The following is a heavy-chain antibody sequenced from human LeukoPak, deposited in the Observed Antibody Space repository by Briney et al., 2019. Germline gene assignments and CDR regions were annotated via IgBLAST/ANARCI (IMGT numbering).Heavy chain of an antibody. CDR2: IYSGGST. J-gene: IGHJ4*02. Sequence: GGSLRLSCAASGFTVSSNYMSWVRQAPGKGLEWVSVIYSGGSTYYADSVKGRFTISSDNSKNTLYLQMNSLRAEDTAVYYCARDMYYYDSSGYSPFDYWGQGTLVTVSS. V-gene: IGHV3-66*01. D-gene: IGHD3-22*01. CDR3: ARDMYYYDSSGYSPFDY. CDR1: GFTVSSNY.